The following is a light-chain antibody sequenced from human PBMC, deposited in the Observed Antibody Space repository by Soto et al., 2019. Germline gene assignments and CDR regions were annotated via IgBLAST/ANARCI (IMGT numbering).Light chain of an antibody. J-gene: IGKJ2*01. CDR1: QSVRSSY. CDR2: GVS. V-gene: IGKV3-20*01. Sequence: EIVLTQSPGTLSLSPGEGATLSCRASQSVRSSYLAWYQQKPGQAPRLLIYGVSSRATGIPDRFSGSGSGTDFTLTISRLEPEDFAVYYCQHYGRSLYTFGQGTKLEIK. CDR3: QHYGRSLYT.